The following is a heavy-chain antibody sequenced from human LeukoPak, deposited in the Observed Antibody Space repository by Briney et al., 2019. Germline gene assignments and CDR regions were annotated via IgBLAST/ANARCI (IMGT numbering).Heavy chain of an antibody. V-gene: IGHV1-18*01. CDR2: ISAYNGNT. J-gene: IGHJ4*02. D-gene: IGHD2-15*01. Sequence: ASVKVSCKASGYTFTSYGISWVRQAPGQGLEWIGWISAYNGNTNYAQKLQGRVTMTTDTSTSTAYMELRSLRSDDTAVYYCARGPYCSGGTCYSQYFDFWGQGTLVPVSS. CDR1: GYTFTSYG. CDR3: ARGPYCSGGTCYSQYFDF.